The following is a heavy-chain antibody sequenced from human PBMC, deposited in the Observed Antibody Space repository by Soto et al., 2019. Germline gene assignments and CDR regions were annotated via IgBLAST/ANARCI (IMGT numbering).Heavy chain of an antibody. D-gene: IGHD1-7*01. J-gene: IGHJ5*02. CDR3: ARHELELRDNWFDP. CDR1: GGSISSSSYY. V-gene: IGHV4-39*01. Sequence: PSETLSLTCTVSGGSISSSSYYWGWIRQPPGKGLEWIGSIYYSGSTYYNPSLKSRVTISVDTSKNQFSLKLSSVTAADTAVYYCARHELELRDNWFDPWGQGTLVTVSS. CDR2: IYYSGST.